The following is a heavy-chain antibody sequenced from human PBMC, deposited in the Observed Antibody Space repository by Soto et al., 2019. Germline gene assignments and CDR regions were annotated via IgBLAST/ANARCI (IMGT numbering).Heavy chain of an antibody. CDR3: ARGGHSSGWYSEPAGDGLDY. V-gene: IGHV3-33*01. Sequence: QVQLVESGGGVVQPGRSLRLSCAASGFTFSSYGMHWVRQAPGKGLEWVAVIWYDGSNKYYADSVKGRFTISRDNSKNTLYLQMNSLRAEDTAVYYCARGGHSSGWYSEPAGDGLDYWGQGTLVTVSS. CDR2: IWYDGSNK. CDR1: GFTFSSYG. D-gene: IGHD6-19*01. J-gene: IGHJ4*02.